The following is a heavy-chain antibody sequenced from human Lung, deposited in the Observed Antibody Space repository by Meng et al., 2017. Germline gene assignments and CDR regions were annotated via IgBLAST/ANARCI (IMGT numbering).Heavy chain of an antibody. J-gene: IGHJ4*02. D-gene: IGHD2-15*01. CDR3: ARFETVGVATGDF. V-gene: IGHV3-21*01. CDR2: ISSDSRYI. CDR1: GFTCSNYS. Sequence: EVQLVESGGGLVAPGGSLRLSCAASGFTCSNYSMNWVRQAPGKGLEWVSSISSDSRYIFYADSVKGRFTISRDNGKKLLYLQMNSLSPEDTAVFYCARFETVGVATGDFWGQGTLVTVSS.